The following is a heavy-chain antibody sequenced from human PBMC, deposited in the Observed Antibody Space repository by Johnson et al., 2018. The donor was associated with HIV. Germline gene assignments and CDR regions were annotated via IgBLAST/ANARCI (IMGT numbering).Heavy chain of an antibody. J-gene: IGHJ3*02. CDR1: GFSFSSNC. CDR2: INWNGGST. D-gene: IGHD2-21*01. CDR3: AKDRGYIVIVAFDM. Sequence: QVQLVESGGGVVQPGGSLRLSCAASGFSFSSNCMSWVRQAPGKGLEWVSDINWNGGSTGYADSVKGRFTISRDNAKNTLYLQMNNLRLEDTAVYYCAKDRGYIVIVAFDMWGRGTLVTVSS. V-gene: IGHV3-NL1*01.